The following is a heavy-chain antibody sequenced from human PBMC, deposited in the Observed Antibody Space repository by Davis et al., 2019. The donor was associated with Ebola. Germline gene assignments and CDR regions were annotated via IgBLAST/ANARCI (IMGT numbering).Heavy chain of an antibody. Sequence: SLKISCAASGFTFDDYAMHWVRQAPGKGLEWVSRISWNSGSMGYADSVKGRFTISRDNAKNSLYLQMNSLRDEDTAVYYCARDLYAGYSSRWGQGTLVTVSS. CDR1: GFTFDDYA. V-gene: IGHV3-9*01. J-gene: IGHJ4*02. D-gene: IGHD6-13*01. CDR2: ISWNSGSM. CDR3: ARDLYAGYSSR.